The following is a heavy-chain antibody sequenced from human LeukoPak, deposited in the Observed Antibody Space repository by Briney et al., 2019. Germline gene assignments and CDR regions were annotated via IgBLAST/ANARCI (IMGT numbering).Heavy chain of an antibody. Sequence: GRSLRLSCAASGFTFSSYSMNWVRQAPGKGLEWVSSISSSSSYIYYADSVKGRFTISRDNAKNSLYLQMNSLRAEDTAVYYCARFGTVPLRPNDYWGQGTLVTVSS. V-gene: IGHV3-21*01. J-gene: IGHJ4*02. CDR1: GFTFSSYS. CDR3: ARFGTVPLRPNDY. CDR2: ISSSSSYI. D-gene: IGHD4-17*01.